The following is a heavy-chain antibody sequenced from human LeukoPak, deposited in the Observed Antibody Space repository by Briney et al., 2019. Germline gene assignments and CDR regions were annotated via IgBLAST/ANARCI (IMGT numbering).Heavy chain of an antibody. CDR3: ARDQTVARNFDS. D-gene: IGHD5-12*01. CDR1: GFTFSSYA. J-gene: IGHJ4*02. CDR2: ISYDGSNK. V-gene: IGHV3-30*04. Sequence: GGPLRLSCAASGFTFSSYAMHWVRQAPGKGLEWVAVISYDGSNKYYADSVKGRFTISRDNSKNTLYLQMNSLRAEDTAVYYCARDQTVARNFDSWGQGTLVTVSS.